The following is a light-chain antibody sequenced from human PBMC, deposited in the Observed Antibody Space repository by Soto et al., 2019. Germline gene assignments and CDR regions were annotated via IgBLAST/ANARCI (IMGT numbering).Light chain of an antibody. CDR1: SSNIGANYD. J-gene: IGLJ3*02. CDR2: GNT. CDR3: QTYDSSLGGSWV. Sequence: QSVLTQPPSVSGAPGQRVTISCTGSSSNIGANYDVLWFQLFPGTSPKLLIYGNTNRPSGVPDRFSGSKSGTSASLDITGLQPEDEADYYCQTYDSSLGGSWVFGGGTKLTVL. V-gene: IGLV1-40*01.